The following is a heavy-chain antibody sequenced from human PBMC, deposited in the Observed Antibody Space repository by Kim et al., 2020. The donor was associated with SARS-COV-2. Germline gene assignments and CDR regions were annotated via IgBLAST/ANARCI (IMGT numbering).Heavy chain of an antibody. D-gene: IGHD2-2*01. CDR3: ARDFPKPLGYCSSTSCYDWFDP. V-gene: IGHV1-69*13. Sequence: SVKVSCKASGGTFSSYAISWVRQAPGQGLEWMGGIIPIFGTANYAQKFQGRVTITADESTSTAYMELSSLRSEDTAVYYCARDFPKPLGYCSSTSCYDWFDPWGQGTLVTVSS. CDR1: GGTFSSYA. J-gene: IGHJ5*02. CDR2: IIPIFGTA.